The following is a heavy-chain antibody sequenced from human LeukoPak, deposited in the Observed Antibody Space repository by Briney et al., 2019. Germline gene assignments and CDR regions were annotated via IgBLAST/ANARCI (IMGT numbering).Heavy chain of an antibody. Sequence: GGSLRLSCAASGFIFSSYEMNWVRQAPGKGLEWVSYISSSGSTIYYADSVKGRFTISRDNAKNSLYLQMNSLRAEDTAVYYCARVGRYFDWLLGYWGQGTLVTVSS. D-gene: IGHD3-9*01. CDR1: GFIFSSYE. CDR2: ISSSGSTI. CDR3: ARVGRYFDWLLGY. J-gene: IGHJ4*02. V-gene: IGHV3-48*03.